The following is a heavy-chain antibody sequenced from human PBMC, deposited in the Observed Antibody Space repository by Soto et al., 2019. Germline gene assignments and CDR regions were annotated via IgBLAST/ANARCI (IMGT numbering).Heavy chain of an antibody. CDR1: GFTFSSYA. D-gene: IGHD1-26*01. Sequence: PGGSLRLSCAASGFTFSSYAMSWVRQAPGKGLEWVSAISGSGGSTYYADSVKGRFTISRDNSKNTLYLQMNSLRAEDTAVYYCAREEWELFHYYYYGMDVWGQGTTVTVSS. V-gene: IGHV3-23*01. CDR2: ISGSGGST. CDR3: AREEWELFHYYYYGMDV. J-gene: IGHJ6*02.